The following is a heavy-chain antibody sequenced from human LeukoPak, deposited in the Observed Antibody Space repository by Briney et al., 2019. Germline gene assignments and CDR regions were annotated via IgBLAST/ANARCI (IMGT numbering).Heavy chain of an antibody. J-gene: IGHJ3*02. CDR1: GFTFSDYY. CDR3: ARGGLIQRHAFDI. Sequence: GGSLRLSCAASGFTFSDYYMSWIRQAPGKGLEWVAVISYDGSNKYYADSVKGRFTISRDNAKNSLYLQMNSLRGEDTALYYCARGGLIQRHAFDIWGQGTMVTVSS. V-gene: IGHV3-30*03. D-gene: IGHD1-1*01. CDR2: ISYDGSNK.